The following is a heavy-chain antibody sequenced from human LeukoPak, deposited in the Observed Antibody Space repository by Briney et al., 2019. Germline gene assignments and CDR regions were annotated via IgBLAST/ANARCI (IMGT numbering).Heavy chain of an antibody. CDR2: IRYDGNNK. CDR3: ARERYRRDGYNYRNQFDY. J-gene: IGHJ4*02. D-gene: IGHD5-24*01. CDR1: GFTFSTYG. Sequence: GGSLRLSCAASGFTFSTYGMHWVRQAPGKGLEWVSFIRYDGNNKYYGDSVKGRFTISRDNSKNTLYLQMNSLRAEDTAVYYCARERYRRDGYNYRNQFDYWGQGTLVTVSS. V-gene: IGHV3-30*02.